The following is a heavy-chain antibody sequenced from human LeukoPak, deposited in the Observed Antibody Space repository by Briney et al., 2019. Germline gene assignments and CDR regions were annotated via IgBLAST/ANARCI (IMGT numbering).Heavy chain of an antibody. D-gene: IGHD3-16*01. V-gene: IGHV4-30-4*08. CDR3: AIKDFGDAFDI. CDR2: IYYSGST. Sequence: SQTLSLTCTVSGGSISSGDYYWSWIRQPPGKGLEWIGYIYYSGSTYYNPSLKSRVTISVDTSKNQFSLKLSSVTAADSAVYYCAIKDFGDAFDIWGQGTMVTVSS. J-gene: IGHJ3*02. CDR1: GGSISSGDYY.